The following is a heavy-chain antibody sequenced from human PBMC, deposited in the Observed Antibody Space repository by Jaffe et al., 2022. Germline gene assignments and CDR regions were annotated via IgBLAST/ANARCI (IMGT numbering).Heavy chain of an antibody. D-gene: IGHD3-10*01. J-gene: IGHJ4*02. Sequence: QVQLQESGPGLVKPSETLSLTCAVSGYSISSGYYWGWIRQPPGKGLEWIGSIYHSGSTYYNPSLKSRVTISVDTSKNQFSLKLSSVTAADTAVYYCARVQSYYYGSGSWPDYFDYWGQGTLVTVSS. CDR2: IYHSGST. CDR3: ARVQSYYYGSGSWPDYFDY. CDR1: GYSISSGYY. V-gene: IGHV4-38-2*01.